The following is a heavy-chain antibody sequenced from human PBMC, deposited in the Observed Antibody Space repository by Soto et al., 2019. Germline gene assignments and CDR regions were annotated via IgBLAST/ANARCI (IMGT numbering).Heavy chain of an antibody. D-gene: IGHD4-17*01. Sequence: EVQLVESGGGLVQPGGSLRLSCAASGFTFSSYSMNWVRQAPGKGLEWVSYISSSSSTIYYADSVKGRFTISSDNAKNSRYLQMNSLSAEDTAMYYCAREADYVNWFDPWGRGTLVTVSS. CDR1: GFTFSSYS. CDR3: AREADYVNWFDP. V-gene: IGHV3-48*01. CDR2: ISSSSSTI. J-gene: IGHJ5*02.